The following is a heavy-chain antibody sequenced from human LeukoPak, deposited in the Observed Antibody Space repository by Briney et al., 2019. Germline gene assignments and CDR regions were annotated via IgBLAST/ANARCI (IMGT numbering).Heavy chain of an antibody. D-gene: IGHD3-22*01. CDR3: ARGGRGSAAVVAPRSFDI. V-gene: IGHV3-30-3*01. CDR2: VSYDGSNK. J-gene: IGHJ3*02. Sequence: GGSLRVSCAASGFTFSSYAMPWVRQAPGKGLEWVAVVSYDGSNKYYADSVKGRFTISRDNSKNTLYLQMNSLRAEDTAVYYCARGGRGSAAVVAPRSFDIWGQGTMVTVSS. CDR1: GFTFSSYA.